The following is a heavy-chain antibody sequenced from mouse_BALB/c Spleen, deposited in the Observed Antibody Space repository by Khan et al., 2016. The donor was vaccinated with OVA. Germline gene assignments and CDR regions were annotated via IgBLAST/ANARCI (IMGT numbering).Heavy chain of an antibody. CDR2: IWSDGST. CDR1: GFSLTHYG. Sequence: VPLQESGPGLVAPSQSLSITCTISGFSLTHYGIHWVRQPPGKGLEWLVVIWSDGSTIYNSALKSRLTISKDNSKSQVFLKMNSLQTDDTAIYFCARQPYYHYNVMDYWGQGTSVTVSS. D-gene: IGHD2-10*01. CDR3: ARQPYYHYNVMDY. V-gene: IGHV2-6-1*01. J-gene: IGHJ4*01.